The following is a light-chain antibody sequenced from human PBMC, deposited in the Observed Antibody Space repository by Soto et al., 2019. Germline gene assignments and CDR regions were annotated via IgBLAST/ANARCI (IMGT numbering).Light chain of an antibody. CDR2: LNSDGSH. J-gene: IGLJ3*02. Sequence: QTVLTQSPSASASLGASVKLTCTLSSGHSRYAIAWHQQQPEKGPRYLMKLNSDGSHSKGDGIPDRFSGSSSGAKRYLTISSLQSEDEADYYCQTWGTGIQVFGGGTKLTVL. CDR3: QTWGTGIQV. CDR1: SGHSRYA. V-gene: IGLV4-69*01.